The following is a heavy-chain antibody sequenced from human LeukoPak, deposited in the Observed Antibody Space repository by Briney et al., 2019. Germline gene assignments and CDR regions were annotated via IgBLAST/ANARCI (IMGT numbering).Heavy chain of an antibody. Sequence: GGSLRLSCAASGFTFSNYWMSWVRQAPGKGLEWVANINQDGSDKYDVDSVKGRFTISRDNAKNSLYLQMNSLRAEDTAVYYCARDHHRRLYDSQARDTFDIWGQGTMVTVSS. V-gene: IGHV3-7*01. J-gene: IGHJ3*02. CDR2: INQDGSDK. D-gene: IGHD3-22*01. CDR3: ARDHHRRLYDSQARDTFDI. CDR1: GFTFSNYW.